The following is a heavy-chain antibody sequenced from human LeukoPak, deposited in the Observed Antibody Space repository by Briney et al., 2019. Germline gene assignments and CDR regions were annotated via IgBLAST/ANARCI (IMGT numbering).Heavy chain of an antibody. V-gene: IGHV3-23*01. CDR1: RFTFNSYA. CDR3: ARNENSGWGYFDY. D-gene: IGHD5-12*01. Sequence: GSLRLSCAASRFTFNSYAMSWVRQAPGKGLEWVSVIGGSNGITFYVGSVKGRFTISRDNSKDTLYLQMNSLRAEDTAVYYCARNENSGWGYFDYWGQGTLVTVSS. CDR2: IGGSNGIT. J-gene: IGHJ4*02.